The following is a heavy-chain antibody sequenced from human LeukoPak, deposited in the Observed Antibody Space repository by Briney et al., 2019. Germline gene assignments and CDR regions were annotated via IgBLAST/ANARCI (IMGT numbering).Heavy chain of an antibody. CDR2: INAGNGNT. D-gene: IGHD3-10*01. V-gene: IGHV1-3*01. J-gene: IGHJ4*02. Sequence: ASVKLSCKASGYTFTSYAMHWVRQDPGHTLEWMGWINAGNGNTKYSQKLQDRVTITRDTSASTAYMELSSLRSEDTAVYYCARVGYYYGSGLDYWGQGTLVTVSS. CDR1: GYTFTSYA. CDR3: ARVGYYYGSGLDY.